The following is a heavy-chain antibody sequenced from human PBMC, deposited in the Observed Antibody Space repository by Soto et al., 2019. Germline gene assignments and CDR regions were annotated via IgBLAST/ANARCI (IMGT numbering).Heavy chain of an antibody. J-gene: IGHJ4*02. Sequence: QVPLVQSGAEVKKPGASVRVSCKASGYTFTTYDINWVRQAPGQGLEWMGWMTPNSGNTDYAQNFQGRVTMTRDASISTAYMELSSLKSEDTAVYYCARGVDAGVDYWGQGSLVTVSS. V-gene: IGHV1-8*01. CDR3: ARGVDAGVDY. D-gene: IGHD7-27*01. CDR1: GYTFTTYD. CDR2: MTPNSGNT.